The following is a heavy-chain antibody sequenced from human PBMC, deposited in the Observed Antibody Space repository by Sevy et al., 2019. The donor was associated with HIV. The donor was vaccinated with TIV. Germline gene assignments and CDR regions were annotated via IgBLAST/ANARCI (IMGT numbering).Heavy chain of an antibody. V-gene: IGHV4-59*01. CDR1: GGSISSYY. D-gene: IGHD6-19*01. J-gene: IGHJ4*02. CDR2: IYYSGST. CDR3: ARVGSGWVDY. Sequence: SETLSLTCTVSGGSISSYYWSWIRQPPGKGLEWIGYIYYSGSTNYNPSLKSRVTISVDTSKNQFSLKLSSVTAADTAVYYWARVGSGWVDYWGQGTLVTVSS.